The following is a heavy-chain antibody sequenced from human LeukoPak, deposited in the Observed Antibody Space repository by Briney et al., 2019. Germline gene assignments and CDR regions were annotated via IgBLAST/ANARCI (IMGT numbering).Heavy chain of an antibody. CDR3: ATRNDYLRYYYGMDV. CDR1: GFTFSSSA. J-gene: IGHJ6*02. Sequence: GGSLRLSCAASGFTFSSSAMHWVRQAPGKGLEWVAAISYDGSNKYYADSVKGRFTFSRDNSKNTIYLQMNSLRAEDTAVYYCATRNDYLRYYYGMDVWGQGTTVTVSS. D-gene: IGHD4-11*01. CDR2: ISYDGSNK. V-gene: IGHV3-30-3*01.